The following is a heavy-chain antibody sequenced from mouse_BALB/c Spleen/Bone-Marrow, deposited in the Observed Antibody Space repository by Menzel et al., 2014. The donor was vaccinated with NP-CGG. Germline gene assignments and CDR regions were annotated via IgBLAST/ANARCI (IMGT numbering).Heavy chain of an antibody. Sequence: EVQVVESGGGLVQPGGSLRLSCATSGFTFTDYYMSWVRQPPGKALEWLAFIRNKANGYTTEYSASVKGRFTISRDNSKNILYLKMNTMRAEDSATYYCARDMGLLRFDYWGHGTTLTVSS. CDR1: GFTFTDYY. D-gene: IGHD1-1*01. J-gene: IGHJ2*01. CDR2: IRNKANGYTT. CDR3: ARDMGLLRFDY. V-gene: IGHV7-3*02.